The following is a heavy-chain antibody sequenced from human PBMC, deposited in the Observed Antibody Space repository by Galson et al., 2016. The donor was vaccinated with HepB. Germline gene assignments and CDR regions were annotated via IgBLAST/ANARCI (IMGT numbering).Heavy chain of an antibody. Sequence: WVRQAPGKGLEWVGFIRTKTYGGTTEYAASVKGRFTISRDDSKSIAYLQMNSLKTEDTAVYYCTRDATDYGDYVPFDYWGQGTLVTVSS. V-gene: IGHV3-49*02. CDR3: TRDATDYGDYVPFDY. CDR2: IRTKTYGGTT. D-gene: IGHD4-17*01. J-gene: IGHJ4*02.